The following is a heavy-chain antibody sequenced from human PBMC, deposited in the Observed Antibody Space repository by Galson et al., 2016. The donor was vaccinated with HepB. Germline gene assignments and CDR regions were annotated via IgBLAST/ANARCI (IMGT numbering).Heavy chain of an antibody. Sequence: SLRLSCAASGFTFSSYAMHWVRQAPGKGLGWVAGLSFDGISQYYADSVKGRFTVSRDTSKNTLYLQMYSLGPEDTGLYYCARDLGPAAMAGIFDYWGQGTLVTVSS. D-gene: IGHD2-2*01. J-gene: IGHJ4*02. V-gene: IGHV3-30-3*01. CDR2: LSFDGISQ. CDR3: ARDLGPAAMAGIFDY. CDR1: GFTFSSYA.